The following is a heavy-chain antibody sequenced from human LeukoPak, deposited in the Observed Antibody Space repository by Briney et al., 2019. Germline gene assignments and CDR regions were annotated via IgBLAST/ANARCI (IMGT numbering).Heavy chain of an antibody. CDR2: IKQDGSEK. CDR3: ARDLASSSGWEFDY. CDR1: GFTFSSYW. J-gene: IGHJ4*02. D-gene: IGHD6-19*01. Sequence: PGGSLRLSCAASGFTFSSYWMSWVRQAPGKGLEWVANIKQDGSEKYYVNSVKGRFTISRDNAKNSLYLQMNSLRAEDTAVYYCARDLASSSGWEFDYWGQGTLVTVSS. V-gene: IGHV3-7*03.